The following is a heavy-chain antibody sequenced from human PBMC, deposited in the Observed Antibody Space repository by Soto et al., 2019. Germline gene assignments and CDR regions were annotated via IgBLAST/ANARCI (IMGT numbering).Heavy chain of an antibody. J-gene: IGHJ6*02. Sequence: QVQLVESGGGVVQPGRSLRLSCAASGFTFSSYAMHWFRQAPGTGLEWVAFISYDGSNKYYAYSVKGRFTISRDNSKNTLYLQMNSLRAEDTAVYYCARDYYRFNSGYGFSMDVWGQGTTVTVSS. CDR2: ISYDGSNK. D-gene: IGHD5-12*01. V-gene: IGHV3-30-3*01. CDR3: ARDYYRFNSGYGFSMDV. CDR1: GFTFSSYA.